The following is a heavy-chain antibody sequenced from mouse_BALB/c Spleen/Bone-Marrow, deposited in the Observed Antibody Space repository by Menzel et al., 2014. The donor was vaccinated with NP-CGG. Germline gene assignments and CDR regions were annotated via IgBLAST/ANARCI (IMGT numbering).Heavy chain of an antibody. CDR2: INSNGGST. CDR3: ARLGNDDAMDF. J-gene: IGHJ4*01. V-gene: IGHV5-6-2*01. CDR1: GFTFSSYY. Sequence: VQLKNSGGGLVKLGVSLKLSCAASGFTFSSYYMSWVRQTPEKRLELVAAINSNGGSTYYPATVKGRFTISRDNANNTLYLQMSSLKSEDTALYFCARLGNDDAMDFWGQGASATVSS. D-gene: IGHD2-12*01.